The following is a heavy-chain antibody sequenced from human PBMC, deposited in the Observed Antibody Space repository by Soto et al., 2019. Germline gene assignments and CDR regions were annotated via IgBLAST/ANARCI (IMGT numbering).Heavy chain of an antibody. D-gene: IGHD3-22*01. V-gene: IGHV3-15*01. CDR2: IKSKTDGGTT. Sequence: GGSLRLSCAASGFTFSNAWMSWVRQAPGEGLEWVGRIKSKTDGGTTDYAAPVKGRFTISRDDSKNTLYLQMNSLKTEDTAVYYCTTRITMIVVGTTYAFDIWGQGTMVTVSS. CDR1: GFTFSNAW. CDR3: TTRITMIVVGTTYAFDI. J-gene: IGHJ3*02.